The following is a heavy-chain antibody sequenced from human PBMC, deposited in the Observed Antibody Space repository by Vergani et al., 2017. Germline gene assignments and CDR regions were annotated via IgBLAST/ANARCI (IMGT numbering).Heavy chain of an antibody. CDR1: GFSFSGHW. Sequence: EVQLVESGGGLIHPGGSLRLSCEGSGFSFSGHWMHWVRHSPEKGLVWVSRIKSDGSITNYADSVKGRFTISRDNAKNTLYLEMNSLRGDDTAIYYCVRARCSGPCFMSNWFDSWGQGTLVTVSS. CDR2: IKSDGSIT. D-gene: IGHD5-12*01. J-gene: IGHJ5*01. V-gene: IGHV3-74*01. CDR3: VRARCSGPCFMSNWFDS.